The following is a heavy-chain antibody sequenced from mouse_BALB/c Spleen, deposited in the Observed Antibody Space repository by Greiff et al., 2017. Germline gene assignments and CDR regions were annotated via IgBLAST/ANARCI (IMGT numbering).Heavy chain of an antibody. CDR3: ARDYYRYEGYSMDY. D-gene: IGHD2-14*01. V-gene: IGHV1-54*01. J-gene: IGHJ4*01. CDR2: INPGSGGT. CDR1: GYAFTNYL. Sequence: QVQLKQSGAELVRPGTSVKVSCKASGYAFTNYLIEWVKQRPGQGLEWIGVINPGSGGTNYNEKFKGKATLTADKSSSTAYMQLSSLTSDDSAVYFCARDYYRYEGYSMDYWGQGTSVTVSS.